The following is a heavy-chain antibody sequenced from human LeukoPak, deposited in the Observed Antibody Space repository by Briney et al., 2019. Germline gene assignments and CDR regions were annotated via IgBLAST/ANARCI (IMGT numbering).Heavy chain of an antibody. CDR3: ARVTSYRGFGEFLSWLDY. CDR1: GYTFTSYY. D-gene: IGHD3-10*01. Sequence: SVKVSCKASGYTFTSYYMHWVRQAPGQGLEWMGGIIPIFGTANYAQKFQGRVTITADESTSTAYMELSSLRSEDTAVYYCARVTSYRGFGEFLSWLDYGGQGTLVTVSS. CDR2: IIPIFGTA. V-gene: IGHV1-69*13. J-gene: IGHJ4*02.